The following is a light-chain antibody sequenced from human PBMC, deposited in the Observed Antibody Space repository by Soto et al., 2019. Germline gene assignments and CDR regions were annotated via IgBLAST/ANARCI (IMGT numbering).Light chain of an antibody. J-gene: IGKJ4*01. CDR3: QQRSNWLT. CDR2: DAS. CDR1: QSVSNY. V-gene: IGKV3-11*01. Sequence: IGLTQSPATLSLSPWERATLSCRASQSVSNYLAWYQQKPGQAPRLLIYDASNRATGTPARFSGSGSGTDFTLTISSLEPEDFAVYYCQQRSNWLTFGGGTKVDIK.